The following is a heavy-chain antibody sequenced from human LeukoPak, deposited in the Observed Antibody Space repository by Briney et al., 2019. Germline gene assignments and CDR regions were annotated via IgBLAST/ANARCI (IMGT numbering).Heavy chain of an antibody. CDR2: IYYNGST. CDR3: ARGLYYNSSGRYGVDV. CDR1: GGSIRSSSYF. Sequence: SETLSLTCTVSGGSIRSSSYFWGWIRQPPGKGLEWIGSIYYNGSTYYNPSLKSRVTISVDTSKNQFSLKLSSVTAADTAVYYCARGLYYNSSGRYGVDVWGQGTTVTVSS. J-gene: IGHJ6*01. V-gene: IGHV4-39*07. D-gene: IGHD3-10*01.